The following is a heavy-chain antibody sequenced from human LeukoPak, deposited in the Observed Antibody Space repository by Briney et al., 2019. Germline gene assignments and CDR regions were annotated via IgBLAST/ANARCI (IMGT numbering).Heavy chain of an antibody. V-gene: IGHV3-48*01. CDR3: TRDSSGSAGWSDAFDL. J-gene: IGHJ3*01. CDR2: MTVTCLNI. CDR1: GFTFSEYS. D-gene: IGHD6-19*01. Sequence: GGSLRLSCTASGFTFSEYSFNWVRQAPGKGLDWVSYMTVTCLNIYYRDSVKGRFTIARDNARHSLFLHMSSLRVEDTAVYYSTRDSSGSAGWSDAFDLWGPGTMVTVSS.